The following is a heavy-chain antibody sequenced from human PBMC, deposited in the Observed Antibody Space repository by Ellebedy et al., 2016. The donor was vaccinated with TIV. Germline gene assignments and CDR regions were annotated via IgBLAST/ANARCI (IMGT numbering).Heavy chain of an antibody. Sequence: GGSLRLSCAGSGFTFSTYWMSWVRQAPGKGLEWVAGIRQGGSDKYYVDSVRGRLTISRDDAKNSLYLQMNSLRAEDTALYYCAKDYYYGSGYDYWGQGTLVTVSS. CDR3: AKDYYYGSGYDY. CDR2: IRQGGSDK. J-gene: IGHJ4*02. V-gene: IGHV3-7*03. D-gene: IGHD3-10*01. CDR1: GFTFSTYW.